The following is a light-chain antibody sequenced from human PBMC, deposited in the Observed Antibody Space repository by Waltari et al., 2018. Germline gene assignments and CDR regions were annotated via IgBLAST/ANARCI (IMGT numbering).Light chain of an antibody. CDR2: AAS. CDR3: LQHNTNPPT. Sequence: QLTQSPSSLSAPAGHRVTITCRASQVISTYLNWYQQKPGKAPKRLIFAASSLESVVPSRFSGSGSGTDFTLTISSLQPEDFATYYCLQHNTNPPTFGQGTKVEVK. J-gene: IGKJ1*01. V-gene: IGKV1-17*01. CDR1: QVISTY.